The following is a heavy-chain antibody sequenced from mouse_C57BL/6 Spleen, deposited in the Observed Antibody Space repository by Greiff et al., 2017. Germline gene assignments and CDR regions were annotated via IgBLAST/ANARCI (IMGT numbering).Heavy chain of an antibody. Sequence: QVQLQQSGPELVKPGASVTISCKASGYSFTSYYIHWVKQRPGQGLEWIGWIYPGSGNTKYNEKFKGKATLTADTSSSTAYMQLSSLTSEDSAVYYCARIPYGSSPYWYFDVWGTGTTVTVSS. CDR3: ARIPYGSSPYWYFDV. CDR2: IYPGSGNT. J-gene: IGHJ1*03. V-gene: IGHV1-66*01. CDR1: GYSFTSYY. D-gene: IGHD1-1*01.